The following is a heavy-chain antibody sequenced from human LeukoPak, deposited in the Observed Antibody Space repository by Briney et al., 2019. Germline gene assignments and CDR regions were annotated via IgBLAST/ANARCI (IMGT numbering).Heavy chain of an antibody. Sequence: SVKVSCKASGSTFTGYYMHWMRQAPGQGLEWMGWINPNSGGTKYAQKFQGGVTMTRDTYISTAYMELSGLTSDDTAVYYCARCRYTYGYWDNWGQGTLVTVSS. CDR2: INPNSGGT. CDR3: ARCRYTYGYWDN. J-gene: IGHJ4*02. CDR1: GSTFTGYY. V-gene: IGHV1-2*02. D-gene: IGHD5-18*01.